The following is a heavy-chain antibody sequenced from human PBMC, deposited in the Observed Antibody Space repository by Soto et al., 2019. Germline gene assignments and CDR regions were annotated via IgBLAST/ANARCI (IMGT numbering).Heavy chain of an antibody. Sequence: SETLSLTCTVSGGSISSSSYYWGWIRQPPGKGLEWIGSIYYSGSTYYNPSLKSRVTISVDTSKNQFSLKLSSVTAADTAVYYCARRGFYYYGMDVWGQGTAVTVSS. CDR3: ARRGFYYYGMDV. CDR2: IYYSGST. CDR1: GGSISSSSYY. J-gene: IGHJ6*02. V-gene: IGHV4-39*01.